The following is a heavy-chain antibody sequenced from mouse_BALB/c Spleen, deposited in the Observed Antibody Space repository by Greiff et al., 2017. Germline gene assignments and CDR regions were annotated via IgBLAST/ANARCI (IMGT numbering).Heavy chain of an antibody. J-gene: IGHJ2*01. CDR2: IRNKANGYTT. CDR3: AREGYDYPFFDY. D-gene: IGHD2-4*01. V-gene: IGHV7-3*02. CDR1: GFTFTDYY. Sequence: DVKLVESGGGLVQPGGSLRLSCATSGFTFTDYYMSWVRQPPGKALEWLGFIRNKANGYTTEYSASVKGRFTISRDNSQSILYLQMNTLRAEDSATYYCAREGYDYPFFDYWGQGTTLTVSS.